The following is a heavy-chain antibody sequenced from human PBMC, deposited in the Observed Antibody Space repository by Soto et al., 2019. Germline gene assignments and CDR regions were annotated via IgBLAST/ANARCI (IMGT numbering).Heavy chain of an antibody. D-gene: IGHD3-10*01. V-gene: IGHV3-33*01. J-gene: IGHJ4*02. Sequence: QVQLVESGGGVVQPGRSLRLSCAASGFNFNTYGMHWVRQAPGKGLEWVAVISYDGKNKYYADSVKGRFTISRDNSKNTLYLEMDSLGAEDMAVYYCGRASYGSGRIRNYFEYWGQGSPGTVSS. CDR1: GFNFNTYG. CDR3: GRASYGSGRIRNYFEY. CDR2: ISYDGKNK.